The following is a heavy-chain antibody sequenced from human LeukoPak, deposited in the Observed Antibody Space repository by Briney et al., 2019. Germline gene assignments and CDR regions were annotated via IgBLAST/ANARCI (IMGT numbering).Heavy chain of an antibody. CDR2: ICYSGST. V-gene: IGHV4-39*01. D-gene: IGHD3-22*01. J-gene: IGHJ4*02. CDR3: ARGMGYYDSSGYSNY. CDR1: GGSISSSSYY. Sequence: SETLSLTCTVSGGSISSSSYYWGWIRQPPGKGLEWIGSICYSGSTYYNPSLKSRVTISVDTSKNQFSLKLNSVTAADTAVYYCARGMGYYDSSGYSNYWGQGTLVTVSS.